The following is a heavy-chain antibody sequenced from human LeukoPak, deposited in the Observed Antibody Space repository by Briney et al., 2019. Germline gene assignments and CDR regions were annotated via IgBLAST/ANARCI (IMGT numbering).Heavy chain of an antibody. CDR3: ARDGGYSNYANSMDV. CDR1: GFTFSAFA. D-gene: IGHD4-4*01. J-gene: IGHJ6*02. V-gene: IGHV3-23*01. CDR2: ITDDGYNT. Sequence: PGGSLRLSCAASGFTFSAFAMTWVRQAPGKGLEWVSTITDDGYNTYSADSVKGRITFSRDNSKNTLYLQMNSLRAEDTAVYYCARDGGYSNYANSMDVWGQGTTVTVSS.